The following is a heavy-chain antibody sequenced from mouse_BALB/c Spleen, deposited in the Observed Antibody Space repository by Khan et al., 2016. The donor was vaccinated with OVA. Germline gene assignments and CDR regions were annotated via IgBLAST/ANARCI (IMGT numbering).Heavy chain of an antibody. Sequence: QVQLQQPGAELVKAGTSVKMSCKASGYTFTSYWMHWVKQRLGQGLEWFAETNPTNGRTYYNEKFKRKATLTVDNSSSPAYMLLSGPTFEDSAVYYWARSKKIVATYFDDWGQGTTLTVSS. V-gene: IGHV1S81*02. CDR1: GYTFTSYW. CDR2: TNPTNGRT. CDR3: ARSKKIVATYFDD. D-gene: IGHD1-1*01. J-gene: IGHJ2*01.